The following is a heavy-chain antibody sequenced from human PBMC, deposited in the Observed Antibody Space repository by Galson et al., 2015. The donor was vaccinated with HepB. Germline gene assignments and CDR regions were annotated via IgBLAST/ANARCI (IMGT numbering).Heavy chain of an antibody. J-gene: IGHJ6*02. Sequence: GFTFSSYSMNWVRQAPGKGLEWVSYISSSSSTIYYADSVKGRFTISRDNAKNSLYLQMNSLRAEDTAVYYCARDRGSGWGPANYYYGMDVWGQGTTVTVSS. CDR2: ISSSSSTI. V-gene: IGHV3-48*04. CDR3: ARDRGSGWGPANYYYGMDV. CDR1: GFTFSSYS. D-gene: IGHD6-19*01.